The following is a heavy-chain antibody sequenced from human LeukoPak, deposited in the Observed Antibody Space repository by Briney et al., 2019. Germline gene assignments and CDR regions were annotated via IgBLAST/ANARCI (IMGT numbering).Heavy chain of an antibody. J-gene: IGHJ3*02. D-gene: IGHD3-10*01. CDR1: GFTFSSYW. CDR3: ARWGLGKGEAFDI. Sequence: PGGSLRLSCAASGFTFSSYWMHWVRQTPGKGLVWVSRVDSVGSSTNYAGSVKGRFTISRDNAKNTLYLQMNSLRAEDTAVYYCARWGLGKGEAFDIWGQGTMVTVSS. V-gene: IGHV3-74*01. CDR2: VDSVGSST.